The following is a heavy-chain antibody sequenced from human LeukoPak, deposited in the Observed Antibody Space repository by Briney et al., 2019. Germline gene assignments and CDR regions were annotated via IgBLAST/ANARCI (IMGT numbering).Heavy chain of an antibody. CDR3: ARAHTYYYDSSGYYTDY. D-gene: IGHD3-22*01. CDR2: ISAYNGNT. V-gene: IGHV1-18*01. CDR1: GYTFTSYG. J-gene: IGHJ4*02. Sequence: GASVKVSCKASGYTFTSYGISWVRQAPGQGLEWMVWISAYNGNTNYAQKLQGRVTMTTDTSTSTAYMELRSLRSDDTAVYYCARAHTYYYDSSGYYTDYWGQGTLVTVSS.